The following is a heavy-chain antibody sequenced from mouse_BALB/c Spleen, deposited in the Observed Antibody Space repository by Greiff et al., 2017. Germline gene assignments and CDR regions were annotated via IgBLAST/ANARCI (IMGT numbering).Heavy chain of an antibody. V-gene: IGHV5-6-3*01. CDR1: GFTFSSYG. J-gene: IGHJ1*01. CDR3: AISTFDV. Sequence: EVQLVESGGGLVQPGGSLKLSCAASGFTFSSYGMSWVRQTPDKRLELVATINSNGGSTYYPDSVKGRFTISRDNAKNTLYLQMSSLKSEDTAMYYCAISTFDVWGAGTTVTVSS. D-gene: IGHD5-1*01. CDR2: INSNGGST.